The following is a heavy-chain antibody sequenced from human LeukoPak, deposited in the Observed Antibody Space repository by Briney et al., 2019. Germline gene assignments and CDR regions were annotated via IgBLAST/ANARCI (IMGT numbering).Heavy chain of an antibody. J-gene: IGHJ3*02. CDR2: ISAYNGNT. V-gene: IGHV1-18*01. Sequence: AAVKVSCKTSGYTLTSYGISWVRQAPVQGLEWMGWISAYNGNTNYAQKVQGRVTMTTDTSTSTAYMELRSLRSDDTAVYYCARGLQENLAWLTAFSAFDIWGQGTMVTVSS. CDR3: ARGLQENLAWLTAFSAFDI. CDR1: GYTLTSYG. D-gene: IGHD6-19*01.